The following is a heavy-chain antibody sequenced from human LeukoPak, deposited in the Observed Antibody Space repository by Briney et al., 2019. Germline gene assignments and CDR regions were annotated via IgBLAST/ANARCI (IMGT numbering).Heavy chain of an antibody. Sequence: SGTLSLTCGVSGGSISGTNWWSWVRQPPGKGLEWIGEIHHSGSTNYTPSLKSRVTISVDKSKNQFSLKLSSVTAADTAVYYCARKETGSYRVFDYWGQGTLVTVSS. CDR3: ARKETGSYRVFDY. V-gene: IGHV4-4*02. CDR2: IHHSGST. J-gene: IGHJ4*02. CDR1: GGSISGTNW. D-gene: IGHD1-26*01.